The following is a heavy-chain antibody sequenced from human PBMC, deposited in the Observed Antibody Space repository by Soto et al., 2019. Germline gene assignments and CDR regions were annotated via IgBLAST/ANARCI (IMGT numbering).Heavy chain of an antibody. Sequence: PSETLSLTCTVSGGSISSYYWSWIRQPPGKGLEWIGYIYYSGSTNYNPSLKSRVTISVDTSKNQFSLKLSSVTAADTAVYYCARSGIAARPGAYYYYGMDVWGQGTTVTVSS. V-gene: IGHV4-59*01. CDR2: IYYSGST. J-gene: IGHJ6*02. CDR1: GGSISSYY. D-gene: IGHD6-6*01. CDR3: ARSGIAARPGAYYYYGMDV.